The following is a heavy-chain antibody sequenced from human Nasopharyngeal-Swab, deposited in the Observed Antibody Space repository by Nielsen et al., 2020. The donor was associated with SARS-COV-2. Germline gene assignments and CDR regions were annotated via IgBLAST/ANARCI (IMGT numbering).Heavy chain of an antibody. CDR3: LRGDSRDV. D-gene: IGHD3-22*01. CDR1: GFTFSSYG. J-gene: IGHJ3*01. V-gene: IGHV3-33*03. CDR2: IWYDGSNK. Sequence: GESLKISCAASGFTFSSYGMHWVRQAPGKGLEWVAVIWYDGSNKYYADSVKGRFTISRENAKNSLYLQMNSLGAEDTAVYYCLRGDSRDVWGQGTMVTVSS.